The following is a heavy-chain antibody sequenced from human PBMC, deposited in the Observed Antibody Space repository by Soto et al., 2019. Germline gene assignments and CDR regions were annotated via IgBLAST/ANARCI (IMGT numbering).Heavy chain of an antibody. CDR2: VFPGNSDT. Sequence: GESLKISCEVSGYIFSNYWIGWVRQMPGKGLEWMAIVFPGNSDTIYSPSFRGQVTISADKSISTAYLQWNSLQASDKAIYYCERHNVYAMDVWGKGTTVTVPQ. J-gene: IGHJ6*04. CDR1: GYIFSNYW. V-gene: IGHV5-51*01. CDR3: ERHNVYAMDV.